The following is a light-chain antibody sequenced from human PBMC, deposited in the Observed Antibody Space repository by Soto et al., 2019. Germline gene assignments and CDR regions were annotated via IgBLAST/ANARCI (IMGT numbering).Light chain of an antibody. CDR3: QQDNNWPPT. V-gene: IGKV3-15*01. CDR1: QSVTSN. Sequence: EIVMTQSPATLSVSPGERANLSCRASQSVTSNLAWYQQKPGQAPRLRIYGASTRDTGIPARFSGSGSGIDFPLTISSLQSEDFAVYYCQQDNNWPPTFGQGTRLEIK. J-gene: IGKJ5*01. CDR2: GAS.